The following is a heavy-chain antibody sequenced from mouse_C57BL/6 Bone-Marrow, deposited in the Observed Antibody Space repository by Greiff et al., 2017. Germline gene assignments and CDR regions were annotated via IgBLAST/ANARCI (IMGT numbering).Heavy chain of an antibody. D-gene: IGHD1-1*01. CDR1: GYTFTEYT. CDR3: ARHEDYYGSSWDWYFDV. CDR2: FYPGSGSI. Sequence: QVQLQQSGAELVKPGASVKLSCKASGYTFTEYTIHWVQQRSGQGLEWIGWFYPGSGSITYNEKFKDKATLTADKSSSTVYMELSRLTSEDSAVYFCARHEDYYGSSWDWYFDVWGTGTTVTVSS. J-gene: IGHJ1*03. V-gene: IGHV1-62-2*01.